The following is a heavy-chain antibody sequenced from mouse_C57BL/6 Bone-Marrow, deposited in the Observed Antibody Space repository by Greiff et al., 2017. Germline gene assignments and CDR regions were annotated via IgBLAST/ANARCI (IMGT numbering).Heavy chain of an antibody. CDR2: IDPEDGET. Sequence: VQLQQSGAELVKPGASVKLSCTASGFNIKDYYMHWVKQRTEQGLEWIGRIDPEDGETKYDPKVQGKATITADTSSNTAYLQLSSLTSEDTAVYYCASNGYDGGWFAYWGQGTLVTVAA. CDR1: GFNIKDYY. J-gene: IGHJ3*01. D-gene: IGHD2-2*01. V-gene: IGHV14-2*01. CDR3: ASNGYDGGWFAY.